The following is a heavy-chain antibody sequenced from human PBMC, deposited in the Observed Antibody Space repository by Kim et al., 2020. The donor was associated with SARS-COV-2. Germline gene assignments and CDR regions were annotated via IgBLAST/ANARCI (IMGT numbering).Heavy chain of an antibody. CDR3: ARASYTSSGSGYFYYYMDV. J-gene: IGHJ6*03. Sequence: GGSLRLSCTASGSTFSRHWMHWVRQAPGKGLVWISRINGDGRSTNSADSVKGRITISRDNAKNTLYLQMNSLRVEDTAVYYCARASYTSSGSGYFYYYMDVWGKGTTVTVSS. CDR1: GSTFSRHW. D-gene: IGHD3-16*01. V-gene: IGHV3-74*01. CDR2: INGDGRST.